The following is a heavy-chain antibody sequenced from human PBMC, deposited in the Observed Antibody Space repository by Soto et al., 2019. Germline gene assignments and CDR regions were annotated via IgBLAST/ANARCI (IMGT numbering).Heavy chain of an antibody. CDR3: ATRRYSYGYGVDAFDI. CDR1: GHTFTSYD. D-gene: IGHD5-18*01. CDR2: MNPNSGNT. J-gene: IGHJ3*02. V-gene: IGHV1-8*01. Sequence: ASVEFTCKASGHTFTSYDSNWVRQATGQGLEWMGWMNPNSGNTGYAQKFQGRVTMTRNTSISTAYMELSSLRSEDTAVYYCATRRYSYGYGVDAFDIWGQGTMVTVSS.